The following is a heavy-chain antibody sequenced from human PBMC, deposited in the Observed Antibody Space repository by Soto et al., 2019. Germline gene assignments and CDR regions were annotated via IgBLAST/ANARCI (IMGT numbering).Heavy chain of an antibody. D-gene: IGHD5-12*01. CDR1: GFSFSSYA. CDR2: ISARGGSL. Sequence: EVQLLESGGGLVQPGGSLRLACTASGFSFSSYAMVWVRQAPGKGLEWVSVISARGGSLYFADSVKGRFTISRDNSKIVLPLEMKKLRAEDTAKYFREKGSIEYSASVDHRGQGNLGLVSS. CDR3: EKGSIEYSASVDH. J-gene: IGHJ4*02. V-gene: IGHV3-23*01.